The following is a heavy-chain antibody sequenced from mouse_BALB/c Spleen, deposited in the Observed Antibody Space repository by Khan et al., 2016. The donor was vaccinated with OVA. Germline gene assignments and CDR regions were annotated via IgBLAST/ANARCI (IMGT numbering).Heavy chain of an antibody. CDR1: GFTFSDYY. Sequence: EVELVESGGGLVKPGGSLTLSCAASGFTFSDYYMYWVRQTPEKRLERVATISDGGRYTYYPDSMKGRLTISRDDAEINLFLQMSSLRTEDTAMYYCVRGYYGDPFAYWGQGTLVTVSA. CDR2: ISDGGRYT. CDR3: VRGYYGDPFAY. V-gene: IGHV5-4*02. D-gene: IGHD2-13*01. J-gene: IGHJ3*01.